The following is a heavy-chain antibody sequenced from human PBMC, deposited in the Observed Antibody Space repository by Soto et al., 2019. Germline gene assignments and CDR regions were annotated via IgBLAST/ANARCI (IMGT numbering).Heavy chain of an antibody. CDR2: MNPNSGKT. Sequence: ASVKVSCTASGYTFTSYDINWVRQATGQGLEWMGWMNPNSGKTRYAQKFQGRVTMTRNTSISTAYMELPSLRSEDTAVYYCARGQRAGYKRSRGPTRVDYWGQRTLVTVS. V-gene: IGHV1-8*01. CDR3: ARGQRAGYKRSRGPTRVDY. D-gene: IGHD5-12*01. J-gene: IGHJ4*02. CDR1: GYTFTSYD.